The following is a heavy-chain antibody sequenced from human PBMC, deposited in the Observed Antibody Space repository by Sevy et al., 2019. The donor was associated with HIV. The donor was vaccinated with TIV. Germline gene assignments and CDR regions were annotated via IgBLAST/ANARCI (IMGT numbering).Heavy chain of an antibody. Sequence: GGSLRLSCTGSGFPFGSYGMSWVRQAPGKGLEWVSSMTGSGVTIYYADSVKGRFTFSRDNSKNTLYLQMNSLRGDDSAVYFCARDPLYYSHRDSYHLKYYFDYWGQGTQVTVSS. CDR2: MTGSGVTI. CDR3: ARDPLYYSHRDSYHLKYYFDY. D-gene: IGHD3-10*01. CDR1: GFPFGSYG. V-gene: IGHV3-23*01. J-gene: IGHJ4*02.